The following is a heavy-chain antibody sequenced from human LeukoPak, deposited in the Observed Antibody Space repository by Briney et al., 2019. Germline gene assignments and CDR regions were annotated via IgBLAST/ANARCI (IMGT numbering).Heavy chain of an antibody. Sequence: GGSLRLSCSASGFTFSSSWMSWVRQAPGKGLEWVANIKEDGSVTQYVASVKGRFTISRDNGKNSLYLQMNSLRAEDTAVYYCVKDFGRNIGGPGYWGRGTLVTVSS. CDR2: IKEDGSVT. V-gene: IGHV3-7*03. CDR1: GFTFSSSW. J-gene: IGHJ4*02. D-gene: IGHD2/OR15-2a*01. CDR3: VKDFGRNIGGPGY.